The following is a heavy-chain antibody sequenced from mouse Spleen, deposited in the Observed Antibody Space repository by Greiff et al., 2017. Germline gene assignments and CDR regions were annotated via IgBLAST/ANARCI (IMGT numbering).Heavy chain of an antibody. CDR1: GYSITSGYY. CDR3: ARDRSYRSAMDY. Sequence: EVKLLESGPGLVKPSQSLSLTCSVTGYSITSGYYWKWIRRFPGNKLEWMGYISYDGSNNYNPSLKNRISITRDTSKNQFFLKLNSVTTEDTATYYCARDRSYRSAMDYWGQGTSVTVSS. J-gene: IGHJ4*01. CDR2: ISYDGSN. V-gene: IGHV3-6*01. D-gene: IGHD1-1*01.